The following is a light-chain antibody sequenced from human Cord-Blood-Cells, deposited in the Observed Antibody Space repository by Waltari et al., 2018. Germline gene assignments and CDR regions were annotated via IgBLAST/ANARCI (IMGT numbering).Light chain of an antibody. CDR2: EGS. J-gene: IGLJ3*02. CDR3: CSYAGSSTGV. Sequence: QSALTQPASVSGSPGQSITISCTGTRSDVGSYNLVSLYQQHPGKAPKLMIYEGSKRPSGVYKRFSGSRSGNTASLTSAGLQAEGEADYCCCSYAGSSTGVFGGGTKLTVL. V-gene: IGLV2-23*01. CDR1: RSDVGSYNL.